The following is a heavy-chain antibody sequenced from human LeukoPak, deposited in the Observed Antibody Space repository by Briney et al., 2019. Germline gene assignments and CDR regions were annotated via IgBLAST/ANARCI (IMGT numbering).Heavy chain of an antibody. CDR3: VSVYKYGMDV. J-gene: IGHJ6*02. CDR2: LNPSGGSS. CDR1: GYTVTGYY. Sequence: ASVKVSCKASGYTVTGYYMHWVRQAPGQGLEWMGILNPSGGSSSYAQKFQGRATLTRATSTSTVYMELSSLRSEDTAVYYCVSVYKYGMDVWGQGTTVIVSS. V-gene: IGHV1-46*01.